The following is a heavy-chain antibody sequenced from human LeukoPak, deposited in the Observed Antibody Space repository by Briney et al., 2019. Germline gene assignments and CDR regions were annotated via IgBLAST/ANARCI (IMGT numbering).Heavy chain of an antibody. V-gene: IGHV3-7*01. CDR1: GFTFSSYW. Sequence: GGSLRLSCAASGFTFSSYWMSWVRQAPGKGLEWVANIKQDGSEKYYVDSVKGRFTISRDNAKNSLYLQMNSLRAEDTAVYYCARVAVVPAASYYYYGMDVWGQGTTVTVSS. CDR3: ARVAVVPAASYYYYGMDV. CDR2: IKQDGSEK. J-gene: IGHJ6*02. D-gene: IGHD2-2*01.